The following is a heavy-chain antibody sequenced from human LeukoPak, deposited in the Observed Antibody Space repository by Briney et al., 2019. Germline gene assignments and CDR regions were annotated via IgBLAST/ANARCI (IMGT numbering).Heavy chain of an antibody. Sequence: GASVKVSCKPSGYTFISYDINWVRQATGQGLEWMGWMNPNSGDTGYVQKFQGRVTMARSTSISTAYMELNNLRSEDTAIYYCARGGFGSGSHFDYWGQGTLVTVSS. CDR2: MNPNSGDT. CDR1: GYTFISYD. D-gene: IGHD3-10*01. CDR3: ARGGFGSGSHFDY. J-gene: IGHJ4*02. V-gene: IGHV1-8*01.